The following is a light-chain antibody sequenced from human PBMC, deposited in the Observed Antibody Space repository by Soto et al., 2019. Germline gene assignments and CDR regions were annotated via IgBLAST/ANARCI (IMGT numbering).Light chain of an antibody. CDR1: QNIIRH. CDR3: QHSYNMPIA. J-gene: IGKJ5*01. V-gene: IGKV1-39*01. CDR2: AAS. Sequence: DSHITQYPSCHSASVGDGVAISFRASQNIIRHLNWYQHKPGRAPRLLIYAASTLQSGVPSRFTGSGSGTEFTLTITGLQPEDFATYYCQHSYNMPIAFGQGTRLEI.